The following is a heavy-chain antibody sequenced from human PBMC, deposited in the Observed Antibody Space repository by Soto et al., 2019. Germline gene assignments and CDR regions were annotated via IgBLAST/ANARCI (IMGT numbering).Heavy chain of an antibody. Sequence: GGSLRLSCAASGFTFSSYAMSWVRRAPGKGLVWVSAISGSGGSTYYADSVKGRFTISRDNSKNTLYLQMNSLRAEDTAVYYCAKDSYYDSSGYYYRWYFDLWGRGTLVTVSS. D-gene: IGHD3-22*01. J-gene: IGHJ2*01. V-gene: IGHV3-23*01. CDR3: AKDSYYDSSGYYYRWYFDL. CDR2: ISGSGGST. CDR1: GFTFSSYA.